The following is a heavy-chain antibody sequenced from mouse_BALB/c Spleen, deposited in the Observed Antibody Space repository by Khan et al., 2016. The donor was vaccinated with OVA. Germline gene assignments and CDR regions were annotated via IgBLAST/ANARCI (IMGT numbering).Heavy chain of an antibody. J-gene: IGHJ3*01. V-gene: IGHV1S132*01. Sequence: QVQLKESGAELVKPGASVKLSCKTSGYTFTSYWIQWVKQRPGQGLGWIGQIFPGTGTTYYNENFKGKATLTVDTSSSTAYVQLSSLTSEDSAVYFCARGYFGNYELVYWGQGTLVTVSP. CDR3: ARGYFGNYELVY. CDR1: GYTFTSYW. D-gene: IGHD2-1*01. CDR2: IFPGTGTT.